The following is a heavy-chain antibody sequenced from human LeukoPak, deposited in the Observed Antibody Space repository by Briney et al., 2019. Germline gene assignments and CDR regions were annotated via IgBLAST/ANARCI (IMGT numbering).Heavy chain of an antibody. J-gene: IGHJ5*01. CDR1: GGSLRNYT. V-gene: IGHV1-69*02. Sequence: ASVKVSCKSSGGSLRNYTIHWVRQAPGQGLEWMGRIVPFVDITNYAHNFQDRVTITADKSTNTAYIELSSLRSEDTAVYYCAATSSIINWFDSWGQRTLVTVSS. CDR2: IVPFVDIT. D-gene: IGHD3-9*01. CDR3: AATSSIINWFDS.